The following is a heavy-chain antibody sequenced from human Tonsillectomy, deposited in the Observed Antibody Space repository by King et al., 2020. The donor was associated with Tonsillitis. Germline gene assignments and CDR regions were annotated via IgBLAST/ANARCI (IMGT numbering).Heavy chain of an antibody. Sequence: QLQESGPGLVKPSQTLSLTCTVSGGSISSGDYYWSWIRQPPGKGLEWIGYIHYSGSTYYNPSLKSRVTISVDTSKNQFSLKLSSVTAADTAVYYCARVPFYYDILTGYPPTGGFDPWGQGTLVTVPS. V-gene: IGHV4-30-4*01. CDR2: IHYSGST. CDR3: ARVPFYYDILTGYPPTGGFDP. CDR1: GGSISSGDYY. J-gene: IGHJ5*02. D-gene: IGHD3-9*01.